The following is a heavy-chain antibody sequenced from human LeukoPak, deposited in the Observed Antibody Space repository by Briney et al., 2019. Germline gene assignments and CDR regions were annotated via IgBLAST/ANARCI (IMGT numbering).Heavy chain of an antibody. J-gene: IGHJ5*02. D-gene: IGHD3-22*01. CDR1: GFTFNNYA. Sequence: GGSLRLSCAASGFTFNNYAMNWVRQAPGKGLEWVSVISGSGGTTYYADSVKGRFTISRDSSKNTLYLQMNSLKTEDTAMYYCTTESRITMMPWGQGTLVTVSS. CDR2: ISGSGGTT. V-gene: IGHV3-23*01. CDR3: TTESRITMMP.